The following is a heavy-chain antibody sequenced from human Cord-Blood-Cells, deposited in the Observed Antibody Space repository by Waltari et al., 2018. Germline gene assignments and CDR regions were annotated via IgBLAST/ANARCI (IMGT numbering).Heavy chain of an antibody. CDR2: IIPIFGTA. D-gene: IGHD6-13*01. CDR3: ATVQITGYSSSWFFDY. J-gene: IGHJ4*02. V-gene: IGHV1-69*01. CDR1: GGPVSTYA. Sequence: QVQLVQSGAEVKKPGSSVKVSCTASGGPVSTYAISWARQAPGQGIEWMGGIIPIFGTAKHAQKFQGRVTITADESTSTAYMELSSLRSEDTAVYYCATVQITGYSSSWFFDYWGQGTLVTVSS.